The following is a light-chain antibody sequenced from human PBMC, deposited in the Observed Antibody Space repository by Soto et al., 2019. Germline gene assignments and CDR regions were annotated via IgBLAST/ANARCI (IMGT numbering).Light chain of an antibody. CDR1: SSDVGAYNY. V-gene: IGLV2-14*01. Sequence: QSALTQPASVSGSPGQSITISCTGTSSDVGAYNYASWYQQYPGEAPKVIIYDVSHRPAGVSNRFSGSKSGNTASLTISGLQTQDEADYYCSSYTSATTYVFGTWTKLTVL. J-gene: IGLJ1*01. CDR3: SSYTSATTYV. CDR2: DVS.